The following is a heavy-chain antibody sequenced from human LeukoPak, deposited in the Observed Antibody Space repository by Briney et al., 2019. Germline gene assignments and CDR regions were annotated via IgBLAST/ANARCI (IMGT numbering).Heavy chain of an antibody. J-gene: IGHJ3*02. V-gene: IGHV4-39*01. Sequence: PSETLSLTCAVSGGSISSSNWWSWVRQPPGKGLEWIGSIYYSGSTYYNPSLKSRVTISVDTSKNQFSLKLSSVTAADTAVYYCASNYCSSTSCYAFDIWGQGTMVTVSS. CDR2: IYYSGST. D-gene: IGHD2-2*01. CDR1: GGSISSSNW. CDR3: ASNYCSSTSCYAFDI.